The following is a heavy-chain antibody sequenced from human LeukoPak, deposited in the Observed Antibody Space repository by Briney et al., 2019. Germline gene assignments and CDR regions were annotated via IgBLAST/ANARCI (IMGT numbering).Heavy chain of an antibody. CDR1: GVSVSDGRYY. CDR3: ARHFTYYYDSSGYPRDAFDV. J-gene: IGHJ3*01. V-gene: IGHV4-31*03. Sequence: PSQTLSLTCNVSGVSVSDGRYYWTWIRQHPGKGLEWIGYKYYSGSAKYNPSLKSRLTISIDTSKNQFSLQLSSVTAADTATYYCARHFTYYYDSSGYPRDAFDVWGQGTMVTVSS. CDR2: KYYSGSA. D-gene: IGHD3-22*01.